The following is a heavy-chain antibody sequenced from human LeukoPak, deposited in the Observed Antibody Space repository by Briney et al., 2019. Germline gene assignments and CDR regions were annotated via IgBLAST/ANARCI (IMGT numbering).Heavy chain of an antibody. CDR3: TRRSDTSGSTSGLDI. D-gene: IGHD6-13*01. Sequence: TGGSLRLSCAASGFTFSGSAIHWVRQASGKGLEWVGRIRGRASGYATAFATSVRGRFTIFRDDSENTAYLQMSSLKTEDTAIYYCTRRSDTSGSTSGLDIWGQGTLVTVCS. CDR2: IRGRASGYAT. CDR1: GFTFSGSA. J-gene: IGHJ3*02. V-gene: IGHV3-73*01.